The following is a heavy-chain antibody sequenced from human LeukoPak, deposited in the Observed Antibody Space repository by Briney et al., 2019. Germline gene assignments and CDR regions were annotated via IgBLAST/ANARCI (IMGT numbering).Heavy chain of an antibody. CDR3: ATAGYSSGWYSMGGYFDY. J-gene: IGHJ4*02. V-gene: IGHV1-24*01. Sequence: ASVKVSFTVSGYTLTELSMHWVRQAPGKGLEWMGGFDPEDGETIYAQKFQGRVTMTEDTSTDTAYMELSSLRSEDTAVYYCATAGYSSGWYSMGGYFDYWGQGTLVTVSS. CDR2: FDPEDGET. CDR1: GYTLTELS. D-gene: IGHD6-19*01.